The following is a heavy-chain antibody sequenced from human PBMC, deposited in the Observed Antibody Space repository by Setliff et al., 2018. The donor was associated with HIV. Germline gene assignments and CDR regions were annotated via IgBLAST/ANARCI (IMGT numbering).Heavy chain of an antibody. V-gene: IGHV4-39*01. Sequence: SETLSLTCTVSGGSIISSSYYWGWIRQPPGKGLEWIGTMYYRGTTYNNPSLKSRVTFSADTSKNQFSLNLNSVTATDTAVYYCVRQGLTMSRGVPAPILYYFDYWGQGILVTVSS. D-gene: IGHD3-10*01. CDR3: VRQGLTMSRGVPAPILYYFDY. J-gene: IGHJ4*02. CDR1: GGSIISSSYY. CDR2: MYYRGTT.